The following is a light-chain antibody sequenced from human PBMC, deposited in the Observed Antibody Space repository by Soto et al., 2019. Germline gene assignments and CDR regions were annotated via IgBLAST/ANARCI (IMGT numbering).Light chain of an antibody. CDR1: QDINIY. CDR2: SAS. J-gene: IGKJ2*01. Sequence: DLQITQSPSSVSAAIGHKVTITCPSSQDINIYLNWYQQKPGEVPRLLIYSASTLHSGVPSRFTGSGSETDFTLTIRSLQPEDFATYYCQHGYVAPYNFGQGTK. V-gene: IGKV1-39*01. CDR3: QHGYVAPYN.